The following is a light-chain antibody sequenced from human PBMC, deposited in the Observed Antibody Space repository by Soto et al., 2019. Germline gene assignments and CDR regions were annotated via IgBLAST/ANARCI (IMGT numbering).Light chain of an antibody. Sequence: EIVLTQSPATLSVSPGERATLSCRASQSVSSYLAWYHHKPGQAPMLLIYDASNRATGIPARFSGSGSGTDSTLTISSLQPEDPALYYCQQRTNWPTFGPGTKVDIK. CDR1: QSVSSY. CDR2: DAS. J-gene: IGKJ3*01. CDR3: QQRTNWPT. V-gene: IGKV3-11*01.